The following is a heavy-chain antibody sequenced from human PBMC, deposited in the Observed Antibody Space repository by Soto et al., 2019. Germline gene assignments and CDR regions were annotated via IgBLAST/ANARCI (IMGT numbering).Heavy chain of an antibody. V-gene: IGHV4-59*01. D-gene: IGHD2-8*01. J-gene: IGHJ6*02. Sequence: QVQLQESGPGLMKPSETLSLTCTVSGDSISSYYWSWIRQHPRMGLECIGYIYYSGTTKYNSSLESRVTMSVDTSKNHFSLKLTSVTAADTAVYYCARDRSSPLGPEWFYNSGMDVWGQGTMVTVSS. CDR1: GDSISSYY. CDR2: IYYSGTT. CDR3: ARDRSSPLGPEWFYNSGMDV.